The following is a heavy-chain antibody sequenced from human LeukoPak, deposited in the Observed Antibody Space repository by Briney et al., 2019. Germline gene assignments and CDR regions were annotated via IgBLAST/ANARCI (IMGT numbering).Heavy chain of an antibody. CDR1: GFTVSSNY. D-gene: IGHD6-25*01. J-gene: IGHJ5*02. CDR2: IYSGGST. V-gene: IGHV3-53*01. CDR3: TTAQTTGYSSA. Sequence: GGSLRLSCAASGFTVSSNYMSWVRQAPGKGLEWVSVIYSGGSTYYADSVKGRFTISRDNSKNTLYLQMNSLRAEDTAVYYCTTAQTTGYSSAWGQGTLVTVSS.